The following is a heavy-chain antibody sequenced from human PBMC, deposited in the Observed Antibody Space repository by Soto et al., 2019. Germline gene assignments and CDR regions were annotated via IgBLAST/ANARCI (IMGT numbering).Heavy chain of an antibody. D-gene: IGHD3-22*01. CDR3: ARDFYDTRGEI. CDR2: ISYDGSNK. Sequence: GGSLRLSCAASGFTFSTYAMYWVRQAPGKGLEWVAVISYDGSNKYSADSVKGRFTISRDNSKNTLYLQMNSLRAEDTAMYYCARDFYDTRGEIWRQGTMVTVSS. V-gene: IGHV3-30-3*01. J-gene: IGHJ3*02. CDR1: GFTFSTYA.